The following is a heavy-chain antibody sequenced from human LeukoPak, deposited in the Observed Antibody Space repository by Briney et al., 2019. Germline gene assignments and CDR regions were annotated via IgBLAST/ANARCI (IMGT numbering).Heavy chain of an antibody. J-gene: IGHJ4*02. D-gene: IGHD4-17*01. V-gene: IGHV3-7*03. CDR1: GFTFSSYW. CDR3: ARPDDYGDYVGY. Sequence: GGSLRLSCAASGFTFSSYWMSWVRQAPGKGLEWVANIKQDGSEKYYVDSMKGRFTISRDNAKNSLYLQMSSLKASDTAMYYCARPDDYGDYVGYWGQGTLVTVSS. CDR2: IKQDGSEK.